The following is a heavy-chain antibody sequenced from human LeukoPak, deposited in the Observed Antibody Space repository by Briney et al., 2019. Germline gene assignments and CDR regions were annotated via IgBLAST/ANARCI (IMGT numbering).Heavy chain of an antibody. J-gene: IGHJ4*02. V-gene: IGHV1-8*01. CDR1: GYTFTSYD. Sequence: ASVKVSCKASGYTFTSYDINWVRQATGQGLEWMGWMNPNSDNTGYAQKFQGRVTMTRNTFISTAYMELSSLRSEDTAVYYCARDLLLGSGSYYGEEGFWGQGTLVTVSS. CDR3: ARDLLLGSGSYYGEEGF. CDR2: MNPNSDNT. D-gene: IGHD3-10*02.